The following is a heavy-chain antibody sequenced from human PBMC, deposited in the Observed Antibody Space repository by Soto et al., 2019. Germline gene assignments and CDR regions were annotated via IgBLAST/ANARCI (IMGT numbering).Heavy chain of an antibody. CDR2: IYSSGST. V-gene: IGHV4-31*03. CDR1: GGSINSGSYY. D-gene: IGHD3-10*01. CDR3: ARGISITGAANNWFDP. J-gene: IGHJ5*02. Sequence: QVQLQESGPGLVKPSQTLSLTCTVSGGSINSGSYYWSWIRQRPGEGLEWIGYIYSSGSTYHNPSLESRVTISGDTSKTQFSLKLSFVSAADTAVYYCARGISITGAANNWFDPWGQGTLVTVSS.